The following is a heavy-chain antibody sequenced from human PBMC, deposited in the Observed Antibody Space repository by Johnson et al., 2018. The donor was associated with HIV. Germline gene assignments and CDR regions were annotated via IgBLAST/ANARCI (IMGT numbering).Heavy chain of an antibody. V-gene: IGHV3-23*04. CDR1: GFTFRNYA. J-gene: IGHJ3*02. CDR2: ISGSGGRT. D-gene: IGHD1-26*01. CDR3: AKDRWELFWGGGEASHDAFDI. Sequence: VQLVESGGDLVQPGGSLRLSCAASGFTFRNYAMSWVRQAPGKGLEWVSAISGSGGRTNYADSVKGRFTISRDNSENTLYLQMSSLRAEDTALYYCAKDRWELFWGGGEASHDAFDIWGQGTMLIVSS.